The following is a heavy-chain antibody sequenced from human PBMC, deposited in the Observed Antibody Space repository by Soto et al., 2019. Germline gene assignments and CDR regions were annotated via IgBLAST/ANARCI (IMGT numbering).Heavy chain of an antibody. CDR1: GGSISSSSYY. D-gene: IGHD6-13*01. CDR3: ASLNSSSWHNWFDP. CDR2: IYYSGST. J-gene: IGHJ5*02. Sequence: SETLSLTCTVSGGSISSSSYYWGWIRQPPGKGLEWIGSIYYSGSTYYNPSLKSRVTISVDTSKNQFSLKLSSVTAADTAVYYCASLNSSSWHNWFDPWGQGTLVTVSS. V-gene: IGHV4-39*01.